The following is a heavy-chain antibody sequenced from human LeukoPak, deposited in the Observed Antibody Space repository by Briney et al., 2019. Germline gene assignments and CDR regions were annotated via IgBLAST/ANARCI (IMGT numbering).Heavy chain of an antibody. Sequence: GSSVKVSCKASGGTFSSYAISWVRQAPGQGLEWMGGIIPIFGTANYAQKFQGRVTITADESTSTAYMELSSLRSEDTAVYYCAREIRGYSGYDPDYYYYYMDVWGNGTTVTVSS. D-gene: IGHD5-12*01. V-gene: IGHV1-69*01. J-gene: IGHJ6*03. CDR3: AREIRGYSGYDPDYYYYYMDV. CDR1: GGTFSSYA. CDR2: IIPIFGTA.